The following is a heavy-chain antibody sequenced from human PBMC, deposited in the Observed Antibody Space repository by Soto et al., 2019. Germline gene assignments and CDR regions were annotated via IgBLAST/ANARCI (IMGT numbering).Heavy chain of an antibody. CDR1: GFTFSSYG. V-gene: IGHV3-30*18. CDR2: ISYDGSNK. J-gene: IGHJ6*02. CDR3: AKENPYNWNDGYYYYGMDV. Sequence: PGGSLRLSCASSGFTFSSYGMHWVRQAPGKGLEWVAVISYDGSNKYYADSVKGRFTISRDNSKNTLYLQMNSLRAEDTAVYYCAKENPYNWNDGYYYYGMDVWGQGTTVTVSS. D-gene: IGHD1-1*01.